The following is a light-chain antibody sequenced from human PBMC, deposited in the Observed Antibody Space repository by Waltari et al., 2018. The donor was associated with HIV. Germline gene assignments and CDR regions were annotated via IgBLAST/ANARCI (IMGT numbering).Light chain of an antibody. CDR3: QQYYSISRT. CDR2: WAS. J-gene: IGKJ1*01. Sequence: DIVMTQSPDSLAVSLGERAPITCKSSQSVLYSSNNKNYLAWYQQKPGQPPKLLIYWASTRESGVPDRFSGSGSGTDFTLTISSLQAEDVAVYYCQQYYSISRTFGQGTKVEIK. V-gene: IGKV4-1*01. CDR1: QSVLYSSNNKNY.